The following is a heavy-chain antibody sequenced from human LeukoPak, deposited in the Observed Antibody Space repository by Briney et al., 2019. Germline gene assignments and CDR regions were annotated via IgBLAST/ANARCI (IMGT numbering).Heavy chain of an antibody. CDR3: AKSGYDFWSGYYGY. CDR2: ISGSGGST. J-gene: IGHJ4*02. V-gene: IGHV3-23*01. CDR1: GFTFSSYA. D-gene: IGHD3-3*01. Sequence: GGSLRLSCAASGFTFSSYAMSWDRQAPGKGLEWVSAISGSGGSTYYADSVKGRFTISRDNSKNTLYLQMNSLRAEDTAVYYCAKSGYDFWSGYYGYWGQGTLVTVSS.